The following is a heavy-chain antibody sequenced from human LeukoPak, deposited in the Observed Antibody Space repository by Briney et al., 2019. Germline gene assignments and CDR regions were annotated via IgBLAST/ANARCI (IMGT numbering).Heavy chain of an antibody. J-gene: IGHJ3*02. Sequence: SETLSLTCTVSGGSISSYYWSWIRQPPGKGLEWIGYIYYSGSTNYNPSLNSRVTISVDTSKNQFSLKLSSVTAADTAVYYCARGLTTYDILTGYYVEAFDIWGQGTMVTVSS. CDR2: IYYSGST. CDR1: GGSISSYY. CDR3: ARGLTTYDILTGYYVEAFDI. V-gene: IGHV4-59*01. D-gene: IGHD3-9*01.